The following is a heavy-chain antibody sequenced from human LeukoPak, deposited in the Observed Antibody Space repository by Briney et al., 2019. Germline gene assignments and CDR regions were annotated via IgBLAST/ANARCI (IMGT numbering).Heavy chain of an antibody. CDR2: ISGSGGST. Sequence: SGGSLRLSCAASGFTFSSYAMSWVRQAPGKGLEWVSAISGSGGSTYYADSVKGRFTISRDNSKNTLYLQMNSLRAEDTAVYYCAKGSVPKTVTPPHYWGQGTLVTVSS. D-gene: IGHD4-11*01. V-gene: IGHV3-23*01. CDR3: AKGSVPKTVTPPHY. CDR1: GFTFSSYA. J-gene: IGHJ4*02.